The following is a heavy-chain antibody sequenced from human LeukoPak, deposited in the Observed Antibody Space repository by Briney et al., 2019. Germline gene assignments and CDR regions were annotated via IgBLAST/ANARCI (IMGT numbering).Heavy chain of an antibody. V-gene: IGHV3-74*01. J-gene: IGHJ6*02. D-gene: IGHD3-9*01. CDR1: GFTFSSYW. CDR2: INSDGSST. Sequence: GGSLRLSCAASGFTFSSYWMHWVRQAPGKGLVWVSRINSDGSSTSYADSVKGRFTISRDNAKNTLYLQMNTLRVEDTAVYYCATGQGHGMDVRGQGTTVTVSS. CDR3: ATGQGHGMDV.